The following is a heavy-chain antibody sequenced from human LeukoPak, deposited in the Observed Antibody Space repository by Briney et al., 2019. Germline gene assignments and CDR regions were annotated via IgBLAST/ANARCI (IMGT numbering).Heavy chain of an antibody. D-gene: IGHD5-12*01. J-gene: IGHJ6*03. CDR2: IIPIFGTA. CDR1: GGTFSIYA. V-gene: IGHV1-69*06. Sequence: ASVRVSCKASGGTFSIYAISWVRQAPGQGLEWMGRIIPIFGTANYAQKFQGRVTITADKSTSTAYMELSSLRSEDTAVYYCARSGSDYYYYYMDVWGKGTTVTVSS. CDR3: ARSGSDYYYYYMDV.